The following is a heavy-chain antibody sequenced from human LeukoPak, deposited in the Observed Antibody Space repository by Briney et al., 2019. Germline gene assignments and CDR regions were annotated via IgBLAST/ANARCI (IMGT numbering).Heavy chain of an antibody. CDR1: GFTFSSYA. J-gene: IGHJ4*02. CDR3: AKGEGDTATGYYFDY. D-gene: IGHD5-18*01. CDR2: ISGSGGST. V-gene: IGHV3-23*01. Sequence: GGSLRLSCAASGFTFSSYAMSWVRQAPGRGLEWVSAISGSGGSTYYADSVKGRFTISRDNSKNTLYLQMNSLRAEDTAVYYCAKGEGDTATGYYFDYWGQGTLVTVSS.